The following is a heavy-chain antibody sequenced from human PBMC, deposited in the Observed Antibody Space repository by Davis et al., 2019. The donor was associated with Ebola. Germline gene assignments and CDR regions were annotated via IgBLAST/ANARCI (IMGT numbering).Heavy chain of an antibody. Sequence: PGGSLRLSCAASGFTFDDYAMHWVRQAPGKGLEWVSGISWNSGSIGYADSVKGRFTISRDNAKNSLYLQMNSLRAEDTAVYYCARSRENWGARHFDYWGQGTLVTVSS. CDR1: GFTFDDYA. D-gene: IGHD7-27*01. J-gene: IGHJ4*02. CDR2: ISWNSGSI. V-gene: IGHV3-9*01. CDR3: ARSRENWGARHFDY.